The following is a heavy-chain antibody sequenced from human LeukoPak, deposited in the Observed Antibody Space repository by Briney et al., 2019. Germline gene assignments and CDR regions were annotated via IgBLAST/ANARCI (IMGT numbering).Heavy chain of an antibody. CDR3: ARDRGYDSSGYLFDY. CDR1: GYTFTGYY. Sequence: ASVKVSCKASGYTFTGYYMPWVRQAPGQGLEWMGWINPNSGGTNYAQKFQGRVTMTRDTSISTAYMELSRLRSDDTAVYYCARDRGYDSSGYLFDYWGQGTLVTVSS. D-gene: IGHD3-22*01. V-gene: IGHV1-2*02. J-gene: IGHJ4*02. CDR2: INPNSGGT.